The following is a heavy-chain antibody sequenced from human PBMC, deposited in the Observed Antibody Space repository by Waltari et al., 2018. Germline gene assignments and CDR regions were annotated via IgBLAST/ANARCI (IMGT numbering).Heavy chain of an antibody. Sequence: QVQLVQSGAEVKKPGSSVKVSCKASGGTFSSYALSWVRQAPGQGLEWMGGIIPIFGTANYAQKFQGRVTITADKSTSTAYMELSSLRSEDTAVYYCARDANYYYDSSGYYYAYWGQGTLVTVSS. CDR1: GGTFSSYA. CDR2: IIPIFGTA. CDR3: ARDANYYYDSSGYYYAY. V-gene: IGHV1-69*06. J-gene: IGHJ4*02. D-gene: IGHD3-22*01.